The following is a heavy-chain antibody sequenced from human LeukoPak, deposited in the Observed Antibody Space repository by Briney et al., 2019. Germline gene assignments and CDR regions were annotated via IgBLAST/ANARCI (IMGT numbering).Heavy chain of an antibody. CDR1: GFTFSSHA. CDR2: ISGVGGST. D-gene: IGHD6-19*01. V-gene: IGHV3-23*01. J-gene: IGHJ4*02. CDR3: AKARGWYDFDY. Sequence: GGSLRLSCAASGFTFSSHAMSWVRQTPGKGLDWVSGISGVGGSTYYADSVKGRFTISRDNSKNTVYLRMNSLRADDTAVYYCAKARGWYDFDYWGQGILVTVSS.